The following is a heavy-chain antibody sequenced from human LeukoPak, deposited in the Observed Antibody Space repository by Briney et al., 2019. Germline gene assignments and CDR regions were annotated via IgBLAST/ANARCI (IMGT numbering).Heavy chain of an antibody. V-gene: IGHV5-51*01. CDR3: ARHFSGYSNAHYYYMDV. J-gene: IGHJ6*03. CDR2: IYPGDSDA. CDR1: GYSFNIYW. D-gene: IGHD5-18*01. Sequence: GESLKISFKGSGYSFNIYWIGWVRQMPGKGLEWMGIIYPGDSDARYSPSFQGQVTISADKSISTVYLQWSSLAASDTAMYYCARHFSGYSNAHYYYMDVWGKGTTVTVSS.